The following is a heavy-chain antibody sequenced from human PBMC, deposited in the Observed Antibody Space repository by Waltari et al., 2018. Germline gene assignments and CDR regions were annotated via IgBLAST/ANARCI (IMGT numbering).Heavy chain of an antibody. D-gene: IGHD3-3*01. J-gene: IGHJ4*02. CDR2: IKQDGSEK. CDR3: ARGGDFWSGPQYYFDY. Sequence: EVQLVESGGGLVQPGGSMRLSCAASGFTFSSYWMSWVRQAPGKGLEWVANIKQDGSEKYYVDSVKGRFTISRDNAKNSLYLQMNSLRAEDTAVYYCARGGDFWSGPQYYFDYWGQGTLVTVSS. V-gene: IGHV3-7*01. CDR1: GFTFSSYW.